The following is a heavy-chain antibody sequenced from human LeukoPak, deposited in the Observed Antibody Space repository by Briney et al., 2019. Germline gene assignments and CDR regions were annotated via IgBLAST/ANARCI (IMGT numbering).Heavy chain of an antibody. CDR2: ISGSGGST. Sequence: GRSLRLSCAASGFTFSSYAMSWVRQAPGKGLGWVSAISGSGGSTYYADSVKGRFTISRDNSKNTLYLQMNSLRAEDTAVYYCAKDLIRSATFDYWGQGTLVTVSS. CDR3: AKDLIRSATFDY. V-gene: IGHV3-23*01. J-gene: IGHJ4*02. CDR1: GFTFSSYA. D-gene: IGHD3-9*01.